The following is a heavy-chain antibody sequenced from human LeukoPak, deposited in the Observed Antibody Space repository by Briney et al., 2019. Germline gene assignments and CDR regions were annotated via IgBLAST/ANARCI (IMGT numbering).Heavy chain of an antibody. CDR1: GFTFSSYG. CDR2: IRYDGSNK. J-gene: IGHJ4*02. Sequence: PGGSLRLSCAASGFTFSSYGMHWVRQAPGKGLEWVAFIRYDGSNKYYADSVKGRFTISRDNSKNTLYLQMNSLRAEDTAVYYCAKWSSQYSSGWYNDYFDYWGQGTLVTVSS. CDR3: AKWSSQYSSGWYNDYFDY. D-gene: IGHD6-19*01. V-gene: IGHV3-30*02.